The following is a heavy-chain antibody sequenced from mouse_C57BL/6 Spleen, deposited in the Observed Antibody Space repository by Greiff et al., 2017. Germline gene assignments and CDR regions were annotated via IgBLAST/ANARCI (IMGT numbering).Heavy chain of an antibody. D-gene: IGHD1-1*01. CDR3: ARGRITTVATAAMDD. CDR1: GYSFTGYF. V-gene: IGHV1-20*01. Sequence: EVQLQQSGPELVKPGDSVKISCKASGYSFTGYFMNWVMQSHGKSLEWIGRINPYNGDTFYNQKFKGKATLTVDKSSSTADMELRSLTSEDAAVDYCARGRITTVATAAMDDWGKGTSGTVAS. J-gene: IGHJ4*01. CDR2: INPYNGDT.